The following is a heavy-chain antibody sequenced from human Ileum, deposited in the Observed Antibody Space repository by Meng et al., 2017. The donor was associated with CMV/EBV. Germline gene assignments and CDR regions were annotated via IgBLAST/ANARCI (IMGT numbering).Heavy chain of an antibody. V-gene: IGHV1-18*04. CDR3: ARDVWGFDD. CDR1: GYTFTDHN. D-gene: IGHD7-27*01. J-gene: IGHJ4*02. Sequence: QVHLLQSGAEVKKSGXSVKIPCKTSGYTFTDHNIGWVRQAPGQGLEWVGWISLGNGQTVYGHKVQGRVTVTTDTSTSTAYMELRSLRSDDTAMYYCARDVWGFDDWGQGTLVTVSS. CDR2: ISLGNGQT.